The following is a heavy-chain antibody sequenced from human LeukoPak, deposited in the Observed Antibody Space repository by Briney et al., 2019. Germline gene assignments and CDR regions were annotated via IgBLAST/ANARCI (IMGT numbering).Heavy chain of an antibody. J-gene: IGHJ4*02. D-gene: IGHD3-22*01. Sequence: PSETLSLTCTVSGGSITVTNYYWSWIRQPPGKRLEWIGHTSYSGSTNYNPSLESRVTISLDTSENQFSLKLSSVTAADTAVYYCARGGEAPNYYDSSGYEGSFDYWGQGTLVTVSS. V-gene: IGHV4-61*05. CDR2: TSYSGST. CDR3: ARGGEAPNYYDSSGYEGSFDY. CDR1: GGSITVTNYY.